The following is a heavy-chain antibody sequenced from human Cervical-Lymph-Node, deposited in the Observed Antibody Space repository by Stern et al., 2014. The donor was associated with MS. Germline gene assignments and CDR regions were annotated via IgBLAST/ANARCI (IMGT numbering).Heavy chain of an antibody. CDR1: GFKFSIYW. J-gene: IGHJ4*02. CDR3: ARQTTAWASDV. CDR2: IYPGDSEN. V-gene: IGHV5-51*01. Sequence: EVQLLQSGAELIRPGESLKISCKGSGFKFSIYWIAWVRQMPGKGLEWMGIIYPGDSENRYSPSFQGQVTMSADKSTSTAYLQWSSLNASDTAMYFCARQTTAWASDVWGQGTLVTVSS. D-gene: IGHD1-14*01.